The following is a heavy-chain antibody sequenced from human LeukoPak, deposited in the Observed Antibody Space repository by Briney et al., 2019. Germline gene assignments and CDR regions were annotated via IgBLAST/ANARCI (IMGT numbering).Heavy chain of an antibody. J-gene: IGHJ4*02. CDR1: GGAISSHY. D-gene: IGHD2-15*01. CDR2: IYYSGST. Sequence: SETLSLTCTVSGGAISSHYWSWIRQPPGKGLEWIGYIYYSGSTNYNPSLKSRVTISVDTSKNQFSLKLSSVTAADTAVYYCARGIYCSGGSCYSFDYWGQGTLVTVSS. V-gene: IGHV4-59*11. CDR3: ARGIYCSGGSCYSFDY.